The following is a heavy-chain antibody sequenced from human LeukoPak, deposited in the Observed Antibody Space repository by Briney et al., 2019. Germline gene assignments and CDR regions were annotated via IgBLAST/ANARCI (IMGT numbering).Heavy chain of an antibody. CDR2: IIPIFGTA. V-gene: IGHV1-69*05. Sequence: SVKVSCKASGGTFSSYAISWVRQAPGQGLEWMGRIIPIFGTANYAQKFQGRVTITTDESTSTACMELSSLRSEDTAVYYCARAIDYDILTGYYRLTAWGQGTPVTVSS. J-gene: IGHJ5*02. D-gene: IGHD3-9*01. CDR3: ARAIDYDILTGYYRLTA. CDR1: GGTFSSYA.